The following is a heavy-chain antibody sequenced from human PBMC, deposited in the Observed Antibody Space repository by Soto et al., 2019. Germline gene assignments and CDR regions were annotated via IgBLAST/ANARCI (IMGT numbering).Heavy chain of an antibody. CDR2: ISGSGGGT. J-gene: IGHJ3*02. CDR1: EFIFANYA. Sequence: GGSLRLSCAASEFIFANYAMNWVRQAPGKGLEWVSSISGSGGGTSYADSVKGRFTISRDNSKNTLYLQMNSLRAEDTAVYYCANLGYSSAPHDAFDIWGQGTMVTVS. CDR3: ANLGYSSAPHDAFDI. V-gene: IGHV3-23*01. D-gene: IGHD6-25*01.